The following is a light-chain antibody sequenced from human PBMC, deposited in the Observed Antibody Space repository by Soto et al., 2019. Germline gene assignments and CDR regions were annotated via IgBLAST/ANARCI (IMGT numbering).Light chain of an antibody. CDR3: CSYAGSYTYV. J-gene: IGLJ1*01. CDR2: DVS. Sequence: QSALTQPRSVSGSPGQSVTISCTGTSSDVGGYNYVSWYQQHPGKAPKLMIYDVSKRPSGVPDRFSGSKSGNTASLTISGLQAEDEADYYCCSYAGSYTYVFGTGIKVIVL. CDR1: SSDVGGYNY. V-gene: IGLV2-11*01.